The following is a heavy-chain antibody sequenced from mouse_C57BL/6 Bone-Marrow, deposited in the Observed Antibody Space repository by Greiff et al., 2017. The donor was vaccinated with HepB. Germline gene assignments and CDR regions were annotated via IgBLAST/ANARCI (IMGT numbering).Heavy chain of an antibody. CDR2: ISSGSSTI. CDR3: ARGYYYGSGPYAY. D-gene: IGHD1-1*01. Sequence: EVQVVESGGGLVKPGGSLKLSCAASGFTFSDYGMHWVRQAPEKGLEWVAYISSGSSTIYYGDTVKGQFTVSRDNAKTTLFLQLTSLRSEDAAMYYCARGYYYGSGPYAYGGQGTLVTVSA. CDR1: GFTFSDYG. V-gene: IGHV5-17*01. J-gene: IGHJ3*01.